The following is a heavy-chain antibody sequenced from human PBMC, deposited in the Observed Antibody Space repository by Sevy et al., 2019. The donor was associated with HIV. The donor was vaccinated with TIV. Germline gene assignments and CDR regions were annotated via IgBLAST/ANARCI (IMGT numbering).Heavy chain of an antibody. CDR1: GYTITSYD. CDR2: MNPNSGNT. CDR3: ARASWEGDAFDI. J-gene: IGHJ3*02. D-gene: IGHD1-26*01. Sequence: ASVKVSCKASGYTITSYDINWVRQATGQGLEWMGWMNPNSGNTGYAQKFQGRVTMTRNTSISTAYMELSSLRSEDTAVYHCARASWEGDAFDIWGQGTMVTVSS. V-gene: IGHV1-8*01.